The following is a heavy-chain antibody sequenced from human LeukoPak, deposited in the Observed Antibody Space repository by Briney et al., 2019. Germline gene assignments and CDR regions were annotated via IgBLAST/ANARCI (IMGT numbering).Heavy chain of an antibody. J-gene: IGHJ3*02. D-gene: IGHD3-22*01. V-gene: IGHV3-74*01. CDR3: ARVDYDSSGWVPFTAFDI. Sequence: GGSLRLSCAASGFTFSSYWMHWVRQAPGKGLVWVSRINSDGSSTSYADSVKGRFTISRDNSKNTLYLQMNSLRAEDTAVYYCARVDYDSSGWVPFTAFDIWGQGTMVTVSS. CDR2: INSDGSST. CDR1: GFTFSSYW.